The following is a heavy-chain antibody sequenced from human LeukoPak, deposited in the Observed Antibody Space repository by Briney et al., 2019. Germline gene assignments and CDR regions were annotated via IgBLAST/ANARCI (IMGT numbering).Heavy chain of an antibody. V-gene: IGHV3-23*01. CDR3: ARIELWLPVDY. J-gene: IGHJ4*02. Sequence: GGSLRLSCAASGFTFSSYGMNWVRQAPGKGLEWVSAISGSGGSTYYADFVKGRFTISRDNSKNTVYLQMNSLRVEDTAIYYGARIELWLPVDYWGQGTLVTVSS. D-gene: IGHD5-18*01. CDR2: ISGSGGST. CDR1: GFTFSSYG.